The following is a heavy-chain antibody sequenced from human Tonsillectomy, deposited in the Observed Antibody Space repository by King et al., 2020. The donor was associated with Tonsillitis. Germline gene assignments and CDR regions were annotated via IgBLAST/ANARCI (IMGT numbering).Heavy chain of an antibody. Sequence: QLQLQESGPGLVKPSETLSLTCIVSGGSISTYYWSWIRQPAGKGLEWIGRIYTSGSTNYNPSLKSRVTMSVDTSKNQLSLNLRSVTAADTAVYYCARDPTYHCSSTSCYTDYYYGMDVWAQGTTVTVSS. D-gene: IGHD2-2*02. V-gene: IGHV4-4*07. CDR3: ARDPTYHCSSTSCYTDYYYGMDV. CDR1: GGSISTYY. J-gene: IGHJ6*02. CDR2: IYTSGST.